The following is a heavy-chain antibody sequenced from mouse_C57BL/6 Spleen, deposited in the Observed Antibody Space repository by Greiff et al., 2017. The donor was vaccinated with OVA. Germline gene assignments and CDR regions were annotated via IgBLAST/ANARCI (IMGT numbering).Heavy chain of an antibody. CDR3: ARRRDSAWFAY. V-gene: IGHV5-17*01. J-gene: IGHJ3*01. CDR2: ISSGSSTI. Sequence: EVQLVESGGGLVKPGGSLKLSCAASGFTFSDYGMHWVRQAPEKGLEWVAYISSGSSTIYYADTVKGRFTISRDNAKNTLFLQMTSLRSEDTAMYYCARRRDSAWFAYWGQGTLVTVSA. D-gene: IGHD3-1*01. CDR1: GFTFSDYG.